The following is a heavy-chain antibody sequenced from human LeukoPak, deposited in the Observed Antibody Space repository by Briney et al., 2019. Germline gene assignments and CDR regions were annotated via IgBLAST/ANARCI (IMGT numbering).Heavy chain of an antibody. Sequence: GGSLRLSCAASAFTFSDFYMSWIRHAPGKGLEWVSYISSSGSTISYADSVKGRFTISRDNAKNSLYLQMNSLRAEDTAVYYCARTFYGSGSYGHMDVWGKGTTVTVSS. CDR1: AFTFSDFY. D-gene: IGHD3-10*01. CDR3: ARTFYGSGSYGHMDV. CDR2: ISSSGSTI. V-gene: IGHV3-11*04. J-gene: IGHJ6*03.